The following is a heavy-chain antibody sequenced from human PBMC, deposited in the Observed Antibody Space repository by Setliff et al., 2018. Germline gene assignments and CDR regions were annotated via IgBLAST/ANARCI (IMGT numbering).Heavy chain of an antibody. J-gene: IGHJ4*02. D-gene: IGHD3-9*01. Sequence: ASVKVSCKASGYTFTNYGVSWVRQAPGQGLEWMGWISGYNGKTNYAQKVQGRVTMTTHTSTSRAYMELRSLRSDDTAVYYCARHGDASFYYDIVTGHSPPYYFDYWGQGTLVTVSS. CDR1: GYTFTNYG. CDR2: ISGYNGKT. V-gene: IGHV1-18*01. CDR3: ARHGDASFYYDIVTGHSPPYYFDY.